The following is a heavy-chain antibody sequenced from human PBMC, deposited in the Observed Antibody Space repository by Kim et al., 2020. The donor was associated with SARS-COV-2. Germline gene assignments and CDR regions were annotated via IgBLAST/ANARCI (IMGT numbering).Heavy chain of an antibody. CDR3: ARRAYGSGLLPAYYYYGMDV. CDR1: GYSFTSYW. D-gene: IGHD3-10*01. V-gene: IGHV5-10-1*01. J-gene: IGHJ6*02. Sequence: GESLKISCKGSGYSFTSYWISWVRQMPGKGLEWMGRIDPSDSYTNYSPSFQGHVTISADKSISTAYLQWSSLKASDTAMYYCARRAYGSGLLPAYYYYGMDVWGQGTTVTVSS. CDR2: IDPSDSYT.